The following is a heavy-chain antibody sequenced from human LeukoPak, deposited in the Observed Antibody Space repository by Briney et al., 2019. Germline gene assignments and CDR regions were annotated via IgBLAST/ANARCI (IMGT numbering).Heavy chain of an antibody. D-gene: IGHD7-27*01. CDR2: INHSGIT. CDR1: GGSFSDYY. V-gene: IGHV4-34*01. J-gene: IGHJ4*02. Sequence: PSETLSLTCAVYGGSFSDYYWSWIRQPPGKGLEYIGEINHSGITNYNPSLKSRVTISADTSKNQFSLKLSSVTAADTAVYYCASRKLGNDYWGQGTLVTVSS. CDR3: ASRKLGNDY.